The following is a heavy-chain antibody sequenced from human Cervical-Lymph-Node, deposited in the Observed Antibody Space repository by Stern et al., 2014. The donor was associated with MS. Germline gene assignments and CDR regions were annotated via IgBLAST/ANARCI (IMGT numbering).Heavy chain of an antibody. V-gene: IGHV3-33*01. CDR1: GFSFSSYG. Sequence: QVQLVQSGGGVVQPGRSLRLSCAASGFSFSSYGMYWVRQAPGKGLEWVSGIWHDGKNEYYADSVKGRFTISRDNAKSTVYLQMNSLRDEDTAVYFCARHPAAAGTGVHLEYWGQGTLVIVSS. CDR3: ARHPAAAGTGVHLEY. CDR2: IWHDGKNE. D-gene: IGHD6-13*01. J-gene: IGHJ4*02.